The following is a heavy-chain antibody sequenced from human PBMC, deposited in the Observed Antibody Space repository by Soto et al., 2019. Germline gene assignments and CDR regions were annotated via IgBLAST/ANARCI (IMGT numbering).Heavy chain of an antibody. CDR3: ATIVGATSGWFDP. V-gene: IGHV4-30-4*01. D-gene: IGHD1-26*01. J-gene: IGHJ5*02. Sequence: PSETLSLTCTVSGASISSGDYYWSWFRQPPGKGLEWLGYIYYNGGTYYNPSLKTRLTMSVDTSENQFSLKLISVTAADTAVYYCATIVGATSGWFDPWGQGSLVTVSS. CDR2: IYYNGGT. CDR1: GASISSGDYY.